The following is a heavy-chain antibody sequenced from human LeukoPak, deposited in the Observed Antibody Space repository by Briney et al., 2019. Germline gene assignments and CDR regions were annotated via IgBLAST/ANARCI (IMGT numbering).Heavy chain of an antibody. CDR2: ITSGSSYI. CDR1: GFTFTSYT. D-gene: IGHD4-17*01. CDR3: AKTYGHFDD. Sequence: GGSLRLSCAASGFTFTSYTMNWVRQAPGKGLEWVSSITSGSSYIYYADSVKGRFTISRDNAKNSLYLQMTSLRVEDTAVYYCAKTYGHFDDWGQGTWSPSPQ. J-gene: IGHJ4*02. V-gene: IGHV3-21*01.